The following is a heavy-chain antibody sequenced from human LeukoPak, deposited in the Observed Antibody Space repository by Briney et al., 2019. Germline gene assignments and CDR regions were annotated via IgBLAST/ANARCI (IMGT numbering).Heavy chain of an antibody. D-gene: IGHD3-10*01. CDR1: GFTFSSYS. J-gene: IGHJ4*02. CDR3: ARDGLLSGYYGSGTLYYFDY. Sequence: GGSLRLSCIGSGFTFSSYSMNWVRQAPGKGLEWVSSISSSSIYIYYADSVKGRFTISRDNAKNSLYLQMNSLRAEDSAVYYCARDGLLSGYYGSGTLYYFDYWGQGTLVTVSS. CDR2: ISSSSIYI. V-gene: IGHV3-21*01.